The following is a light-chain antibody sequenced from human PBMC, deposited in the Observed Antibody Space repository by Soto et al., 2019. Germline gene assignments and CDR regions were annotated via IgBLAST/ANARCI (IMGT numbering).Light chain of an antibody. CDR1: QSVSSY. CDR2: DAS. V-gene: IGKV3-11*01. Sequence: EIVLTQSPATLSLSPGERATLSCRASQSVSSYLAWYQQKPGQAPRLLIYDASNRATGIPARFSGSGSGTDFTLTISSLEPEDFVVYYCQQRSNWPQWTFGQGTKVEIK. J-gene: IGKJ1*01. CDR3: QQRSNWPQWT.